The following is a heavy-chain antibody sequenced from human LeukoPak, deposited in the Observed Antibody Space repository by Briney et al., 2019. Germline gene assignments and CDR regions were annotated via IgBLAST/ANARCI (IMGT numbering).Heavy chain of an antibody. CDR1: GFTFRSSA. CDR2: LPHDGTEK. V-gene: IGHV3-30*01. Sequence: TGGSLRLSCAASGFTFRSSAMHWVRQAPGKGLEWVALLPHDGTEKYYVESVKGRFTISRDNSNNTLYLQMNGLRVEDTAVYFCARQGSSLRYFHTYLDVWGKGTTVTVSS. J-gene: IGHJ6*03. D-gene: IGHD6-6*01. CDR3: ARQGSSLRYFHTYLDV.